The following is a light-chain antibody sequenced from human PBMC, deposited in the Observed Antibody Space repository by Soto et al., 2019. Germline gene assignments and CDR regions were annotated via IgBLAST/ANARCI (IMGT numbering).Light chain of an antibody. CDR3: QQYNNWPPWT. J-gene: IGKJ1*01. CDR2: GAS. CDR1: QSVSSSY. Sequence: PGERVTLSCRASQSVSSSYLTWYQQKPGQAPRLLIYGASTRATGIPARFSGSGSGTEFTLTISSLQSEDFAVYYCQQYNNWPPWTCGQGNKGDIK. V-gene: IGKV3-15*01.